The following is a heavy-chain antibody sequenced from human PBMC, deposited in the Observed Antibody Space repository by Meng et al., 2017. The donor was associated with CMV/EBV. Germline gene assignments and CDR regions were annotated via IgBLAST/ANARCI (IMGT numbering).Heavy chain of an antibody. CDR3: ARALVLHRWGWFDP. Sequence: SETLSLTCAVYGGSFSGYYWSWIRQPPGKGLEWIGEINHSGSTNYNPSLKSRVTISVDTSKNQFSLKLSSVTAADTAVYYCARALVLHRWGWFDPWGQGTLVTVSS. J-gene: IGHJ5*02. V-gene: IGHV4-34*01. CDR1: GGSFSGYY. D-gene: IGHD2/OR15-2a*01. CDR2: INHSGST.